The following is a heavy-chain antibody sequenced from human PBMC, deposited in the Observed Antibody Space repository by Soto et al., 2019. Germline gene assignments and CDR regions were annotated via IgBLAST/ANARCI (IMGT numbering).Heavy chain of an antibody. CDR3: ARGPAYYYGSGSYAAGYGMDV. Sequence: QVQLVQSGAEVKKPGASVKVSCKASGYTFTSYGISWVRQAPGQGLEWMGWISAYNGNTNYAQKLQGRVTMTTDTSTSTAYRELRSLRSDDTAVYYCARGPAYYYGSGSYAAGYGMDVWGQGTTVTVSS. J-gene: IGHJ6*02. V-gene: IGHV1-18*01. CDR2: ISAYNGNT. D-gene: IGHD3-10*01. CDR1: GYTFTSYG.